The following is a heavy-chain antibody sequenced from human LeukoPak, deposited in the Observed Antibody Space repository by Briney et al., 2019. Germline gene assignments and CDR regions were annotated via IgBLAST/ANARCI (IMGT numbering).Heavy chain of an antibody. Sequence: GRSLRLSCAASKFNFSAYGMHWVRQAPGKGLEWVAVISYDGSNNHYADSVKGRFTISRDNSKNTLYLQMSSLRAEDTAVYYCARDLFPHGSGPWGFDPWGQGTLVTVSS. D-gene: IGHD3-10*01. J-gene: IGHJ5*02. CDR1: KFNFSAYG. V-gene: IGHV3-30*03. CDR2: ISYDGSNN. CDR3: ARDLFPHGSGPWGFDP.